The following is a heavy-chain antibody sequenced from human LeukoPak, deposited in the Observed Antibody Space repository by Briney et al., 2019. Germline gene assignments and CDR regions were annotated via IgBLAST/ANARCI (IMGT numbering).Heavy chain of an antibody. J-gene: IGHJ4*02. Sequence: SETLSLTCSVSGGSISSHYWSWIRQPAGKGLEWIGEINHSGSTNYNPSLKSRVTISVHTSNNQFSLNLSSVTAADTAVYYCARAGKLVLPAAIQYRPPKTAYYFDYWGQGTLVTVSS. CDR3: ARAGKLVLPAAIQYRPPKTAYYFDY. CDR2: INHSGST. D-gene: IGHD2-2*02. V-gene: IGHV4-34*01. CDR1: GGSISSHY.